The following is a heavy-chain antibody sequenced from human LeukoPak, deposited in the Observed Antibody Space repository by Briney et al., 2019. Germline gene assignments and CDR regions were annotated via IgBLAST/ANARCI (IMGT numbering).Heavy chain of an antibody. CDR3: AREESQGYHDILTGLGVDY. D-gene: IGHD3-9*01. Sequence: GGSLRLSCAASGFTFSSYSMNWVRQAPGKGLEWVSSISSSSSYIYYADSVKGRFTISRDNAKNSLYLQMNSLRAEDTAVYYCAREESQGYHDILTGLGVDYWGQGTLVTVSS. CDR1: GFTFSSYS. V-gene: IGHV3-21*01. CDR2: ISSSSSYI. J-gene: IGHJ4*02.